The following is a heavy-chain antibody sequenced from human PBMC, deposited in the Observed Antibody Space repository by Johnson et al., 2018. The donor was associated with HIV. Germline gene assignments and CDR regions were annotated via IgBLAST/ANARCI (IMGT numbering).Heavy chain of an antibody. J-gene: IGHJ3*02. D-gene: IGHD3-22*01. CDR1: GFTFSSYP. CDR2: ISYDGNSK. V-gene: IGHV3-30*04. Sequence: QVQLVESGGGVVQPGRSLRLSCAASGFTFSSYPMHWVRQAPGKGLEWVGVISYDGNSKYYGDSVKGRFTISRDNSKNTLYLQMNSLRAGDTAVYFCARDSSGYYYIPDAFDIWGQGTMVTVSS. CDR3: ARDSSGYYYIPDAFDI.